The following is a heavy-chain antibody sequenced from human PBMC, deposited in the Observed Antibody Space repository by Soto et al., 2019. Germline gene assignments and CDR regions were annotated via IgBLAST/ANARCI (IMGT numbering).Heavy chain of an antibody. CDR3: AREVNTVIMPGDTEDYSGLDV. Sequence: ASVKVSCKASGYVFSSSFVHWVRQAPGQGLEWMAMINPTVGSTSYAHNFQGRIAVTRDTPTATVYLDLSSLRSADTAIYYCAREVNTVIMPGDTEDYSGLDVWGQGTTVTVSS. V-gene: IGHV1-46*01. CDR2: INPTVGST. CDR1: GYVFSSSF. D-gene: IGHD2-21*02. J-gene: IGHJ6*02.